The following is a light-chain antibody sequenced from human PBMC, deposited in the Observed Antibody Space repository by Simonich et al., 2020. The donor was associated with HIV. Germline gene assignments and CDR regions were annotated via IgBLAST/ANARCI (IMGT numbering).Light chain of an antibody. CDR2: DVS. J-gene: IGLJ2*01. Sequence: QSALTQPASVSGSPGQSITIPCPGTRSDVGGYNYVSWDQQHPGKAPQLMIFDVSNRPSGVSNRFSGSKSGNTASLTISGLQAEDEADYYCSSYTSSSTLVVFGGGTKLTVL. V-gene: IGLV2-14*03. CDR3: SSYTSSSTLVV. CDR1: RSDVGGYNY.